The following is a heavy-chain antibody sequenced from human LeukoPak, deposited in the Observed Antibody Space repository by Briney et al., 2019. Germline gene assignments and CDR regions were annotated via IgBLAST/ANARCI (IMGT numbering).Heavy chain of an antibody. J-gene: IGHJ4*02. CDR2: FYYSGST. D-gene: IGHD3-3*01. Sequence: PSETLSLTCTVSGXSISSYYRSWIRQPPGKGLESIGYFYYSGSTNYNPSLKSRVTISVDTSKNQFSLKLSSVTAADTAVYYCARSLYDFWSGYLYYFDYWGQGTLVTVSS. V-gene: IGHV4-59*01. CDR3: ARSLYDFWSGYLYYFDY. CDR1: GXSISSYY.